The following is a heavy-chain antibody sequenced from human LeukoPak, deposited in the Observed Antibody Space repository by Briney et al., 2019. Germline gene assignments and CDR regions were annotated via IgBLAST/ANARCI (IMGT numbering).Heavy chain of an antibody. CDR2: IYHSGST. Sequence: SETLSLTCTVSGGSISSGGYYWSWIRQPPGKGLEWIGYIYHSGSTYYNPSLKSRVTISVDRSKNQFSLKLSSVTAADTAVYYCLSGRYWYFDLWGRGTLVTVSS. J-gene: IGHJ2*01. CDR1: GGSISSGGYY. CDR3: LSGRYWYFDL. V-gene: IGHV4-30-2*01.